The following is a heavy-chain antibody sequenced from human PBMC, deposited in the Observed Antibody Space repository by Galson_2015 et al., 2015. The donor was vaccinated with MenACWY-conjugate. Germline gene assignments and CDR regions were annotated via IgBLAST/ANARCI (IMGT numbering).Heavy chain of an antibody. CDR1: GFTFSSYS. J-gene: IGHJ6*02. CDR2: ISSSSSTI. D-gene: IGHD5-18*01. CDR3: ARDPGYSYGYYYFYGMDV. V-gene: IGHV3-48*02. Sequence: SLRLSCAASGFTFSSYSMNWVRQAPGKGLEWVSDISSSSSTIYYADSVKGRFTISRDNAKNSLYLQMNSLRDEDTAVYYCARDPGYSYGYYYFYGMDVWGQGTTVT.